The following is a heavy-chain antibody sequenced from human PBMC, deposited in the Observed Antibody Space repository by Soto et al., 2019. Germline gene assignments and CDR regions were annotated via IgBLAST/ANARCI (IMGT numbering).Heavy chain of an antibody. CDR2: INHSGST. J-gene: IGHJ6*03. Sequence: SETLSLTCTVSGGSISSSSYYWGWICQPPGKGLEWIGEINHSGSTNYNPSLKSRVTISVDTSKNQFSLKLSSVTAADTAVYYCARGLGIWGSYRGSYYYYYYMDVWGKGTTVTVSS. CDR1: GGSISSSSYY. V-gene: IGHV4-39*07. CDR3: ARGLGIWGSYRGSYYYYYYMDV. D-gene: IGHD3-16*02.